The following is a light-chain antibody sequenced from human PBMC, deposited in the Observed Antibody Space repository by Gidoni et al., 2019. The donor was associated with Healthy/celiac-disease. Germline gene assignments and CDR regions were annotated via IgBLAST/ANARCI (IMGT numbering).Light chain of an antibody. Sequence: GERATINCKSSQSILYSSNNKNYLAWYQQKPGQPPKLLIYWASTRESGVPDRFSGSGSGTDFTLTISSLQAEDLAVYYCQQYYGTPITFGQGTRLEIK. J-gene: IGKJ5*01. V-gene: IGKV4-1*01. CDR1: QSILYSSNNKNY. CDR2: WAS. CDR3: QQYYGTPIT.